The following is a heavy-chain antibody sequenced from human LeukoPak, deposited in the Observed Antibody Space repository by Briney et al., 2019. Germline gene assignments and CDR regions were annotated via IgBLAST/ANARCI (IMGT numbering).Heavy chain of an antibody. D-gene: IGHD3-22*01. CDR1: GFTFSSYA. CDR3: AKNADSGGYYYVNY. V-gene: IGHV3-23*01. CDR2: ISGSGGST. J-gene: IGHJ4*02. Sequence: GGSLRLSCAASGFTFSSYAMSWVRQAPGKGLEWASSISGSGGSTDYADSVKGRFTISRDNSKNTLYVQMNSLRAEDTAVYYCAKNADSGGYYYVNYWGQGTLVTVSS.